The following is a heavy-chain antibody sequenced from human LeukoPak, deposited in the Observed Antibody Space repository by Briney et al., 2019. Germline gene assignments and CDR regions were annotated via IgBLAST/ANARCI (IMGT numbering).Heavy chain of an antibody. CDR1: GGSISNFY. V-gene: IGHV4-59*08. D-gene: IGHD3-16*01. J-gene: IGHJ4*02. CDR3: ARHNGAVGGVFDY. CDR2: IHYSGSI. Sequence: PSETLSLTCTVSGGSISNFYWSWIRQPPGKGLEWIAYIHYSGSINYSPSPKSRVTISVDTSKNQSSLKLSSVTAADTAVYYCARHNGAVGGVFDYWGQGTLVTVSS.